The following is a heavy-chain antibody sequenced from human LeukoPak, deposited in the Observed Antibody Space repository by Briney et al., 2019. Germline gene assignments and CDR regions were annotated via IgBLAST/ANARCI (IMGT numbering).Heavy chain of an antibody. D-gene: IGHD6-13*01. CDR2: ITAYNDNT. V-gene: IGHV1-18*01. CDR1: GYTFTSYG. CDR3: ARGLRRGSSSWYVSGGDY. Sequence: GASVKVSCKASGYTFTSYGISWVRQAPGQGLEWMGWITAYNDNTYYAQKLQGRVTMTTDTSTSTAYMELRSLRSDDTAVYYCARGLRRGSSSWYVSGGDYWGQGTLVTVSS. J-gene: IGHJ4*02.